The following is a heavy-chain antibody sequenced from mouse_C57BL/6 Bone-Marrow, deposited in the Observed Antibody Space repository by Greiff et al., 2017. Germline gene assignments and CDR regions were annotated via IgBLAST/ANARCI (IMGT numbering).Heavy chain of an antibody. CDR1: GYTFTSYG. V-gene: IGHV1-81*01. CDR2: IYPRSGNT. D-gene: IGHD2-5*01. J-gene: IGHJ3*01. Sequence: QVQLKQSGAELARPGASVKLSCKASGYTFTSYGISWVKQRTGQGLEWIGEIYPRSGNTYYNEKFKGKATLTADKSSSTAYMELRSLTSEDSAVYFCARGGFDYSKPFAYWGQGTLVTVSA. CDR3: ARGGFDYSKPFAY.